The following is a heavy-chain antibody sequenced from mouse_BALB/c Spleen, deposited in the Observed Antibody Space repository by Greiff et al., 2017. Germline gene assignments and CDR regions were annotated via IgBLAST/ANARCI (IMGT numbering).Heavy chain of an antibody. CDR3: TRDPTGTAWFAY. V-gene: IGHV5-6-4*01. D-gene: IGHD4-1*02. CDR1: GFTFSSYT. Sequence: EVKVVESGGGLVKPGGSLKLSCAASGFTFSSYTMSWVRQTPEKRLEWVATISSGGSYTYYPDSVKGRFTISRDNDKNTLYLQMSSLKSEDTAMYYCTRDPTGTAWFAYWGQGTLVTVSA. J-gene: IGHJ3*01. CDR2: ISSGGSYT.